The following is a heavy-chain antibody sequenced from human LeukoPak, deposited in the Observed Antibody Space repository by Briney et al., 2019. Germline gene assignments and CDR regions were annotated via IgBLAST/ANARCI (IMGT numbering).Heavy chain of an antibody. J-gene: IGHJ6*04. CDR3: ARGYPYGYYYYYGMGV. CDR2: IFYSGST. Sequence: SETLSLTCTVSGGSISSGGYYWIWIRQHPGKGLEWIGYIFYSGSTYYNPSLKSRVTISVDTSKNQFSLRLSSVTAADTAVYYCARGYPYGYYYYYGMGVWGKGTTVTVSS. D-gene: IGHD4-17*01. CDR1: GGSISSGGYY. V-gene: IGHV4-31*03.